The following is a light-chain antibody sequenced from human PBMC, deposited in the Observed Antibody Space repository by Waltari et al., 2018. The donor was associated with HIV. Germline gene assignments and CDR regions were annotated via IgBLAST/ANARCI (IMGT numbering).Light chain of an antibody. CDR3: QQYNKWPPWT. V-gene: IGKV3-15*01. Sequence: EIVMTQSPATLSVSPGERATLSCTASQSVGSNLAWYQQKPGQAPRLLIYGASTRATGIPARFSGSGSGTEFTLTISSLQSEDFAVYYCQQYNKWPPWTFGQGTKVEIK. J-gene: IGKJ1*01. CDR2: GAS. CDR1: QSVGSN.